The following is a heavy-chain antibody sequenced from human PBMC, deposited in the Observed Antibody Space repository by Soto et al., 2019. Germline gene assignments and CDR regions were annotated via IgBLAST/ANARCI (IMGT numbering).Heavy chain of an antibody. Sequence: PGGSLRLSCAASGFTFSSYGMPWVRQAPGKGLEWVSVISCNGSSKYYADSVKGRFTISRDNSKNTLYLQMNSLRAEDTAVYYCSRPRQLLADAFDIWGEGTMVTVSS. CDR1: GFTFSSYG. V-gene: IGHV3-30*03. J-gene: IGHJ3*02. CDR2: ISCNGSSK. D-gene: IGHD3-10*01. CDR3: SRPRQLLADAFDI.